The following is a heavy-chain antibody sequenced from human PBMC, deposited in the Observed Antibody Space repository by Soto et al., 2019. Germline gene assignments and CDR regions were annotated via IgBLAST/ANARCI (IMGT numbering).Heavy chain of an antibody. CDR3: ARGTDIVVVVAATGAGAPFDI. J-gene: IGHJ3*02. CDR1: GGSISSYY. D-gene: IGHD2-15*01. CDR2: IYYSGST. V-gene: IGHV4-59*01. Sequence: PSETLSLTCPVSGGSISSYYWSWIRQPPGKGLEWIGYIYYSGSTNYNPSLKSRVTISVDTSKNQFSLKLSSVTAADTAVYYCARGTDIVVVVAATGAGAPFDIWGQGTMVTVSS.